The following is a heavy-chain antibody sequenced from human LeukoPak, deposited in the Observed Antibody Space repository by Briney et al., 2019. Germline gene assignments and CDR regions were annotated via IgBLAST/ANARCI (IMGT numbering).Heavy chain of an antibody. J-gene: IGHJ4*02. Sequence: GGSLRLSCAASGFTFSRYSTNWVRQAPGKGLEWVSSISSSSSYIYYADSVKGRFTISRDNAKNSLYLQMNSLRAEDTAVYYCARDHHSSGWSRGFDYWGQGTLVTVSS. D-gene: IGHD6-19*01. V-gene: IGHV3-21*01. CDR1: GFTFSRYS. CDR3: ARDHHSSGWSRGFDY. CDR2: ISSSSSYI.